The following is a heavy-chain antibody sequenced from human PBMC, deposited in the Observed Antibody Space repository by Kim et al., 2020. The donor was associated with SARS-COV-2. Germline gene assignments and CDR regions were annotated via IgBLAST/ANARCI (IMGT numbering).Heavy chain of an antibody. D-gene: IGHD1-20*01. V-gene: IGHV5-51*01. CDR3: ARFNWNDVVVEYYFDY. Sequence: FQGQVTISADKSISTAYLQWSSLKASDTAMYYCARFNWNDVVVEYYFDYWGQGTLVTVSS. J-gene: IGHJ4*02.